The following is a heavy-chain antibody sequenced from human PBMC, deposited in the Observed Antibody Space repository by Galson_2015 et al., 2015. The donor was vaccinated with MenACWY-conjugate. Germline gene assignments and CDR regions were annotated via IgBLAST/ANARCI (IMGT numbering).Heavy chain of an antibody. V-gene: IGHV3-64D*06. J-gene: IGHJ4*01. CDR2: ISGNGGTT. CDR1: GFSFSSYT. CDR3: VKDDSSSSGHY. D-gene: IGHD6-6*01. Sequence: SLRLSCAASGFSFSSYTMHWVRQAPGKGLEYVSSISGNGGTTYYADYVKGRFIVSRDNSKNTLYLQLSSLRAEDTAVYYCVKDDSSSSGHYWGQGTLVTVSS.